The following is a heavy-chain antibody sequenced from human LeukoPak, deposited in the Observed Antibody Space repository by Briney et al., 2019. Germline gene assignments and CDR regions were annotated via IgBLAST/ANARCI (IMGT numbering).Heavy chain of an antibody. J-gene: IGHJ4*02. CDR2: INPSGGST. CDR1: GYTFTSYY. Sequence: ASVKVSCKASGYTFTSYYMHWVRQAPGQGLEWIGIINPSGGSTSYAQKFQGRVTMTRDTSTSTVYMELSSLRSEDTAVYYCARDGRGPTVDTAILIDYWGQGTLVTVSS. V-gene: IGHV1-46*01. D-gene: IGHD5-18*01. CDR3: ARDGRGPTVDTAILIDY.